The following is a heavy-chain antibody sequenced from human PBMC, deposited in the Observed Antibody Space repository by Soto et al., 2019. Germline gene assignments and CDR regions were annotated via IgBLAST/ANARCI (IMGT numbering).Heavy chain of an antibody. Sequence: QVQLVQSGAEVKRPGASVKVSCKASGYTFTTYGFNWVRQAPGQGLEWMGWISPYNGDTSYAQNFQGRVTLTTDTSTSTAYMELRSLTSDDTAIYYCARTPRAQMIVLEAATRFDYWGQGTLVTVSS. V-gene: IGHV1-18*04. CDR3: ARTPRAQMIVLEAATRFDY. CDR2: ISPYNGDT. D-gene: IGHD2-15*01. CDR1: GYTFTTYG. J-gene: IGHJ4*02.